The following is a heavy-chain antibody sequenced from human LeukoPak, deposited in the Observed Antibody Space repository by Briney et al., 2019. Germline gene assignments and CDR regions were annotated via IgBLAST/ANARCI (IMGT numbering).Heavy chain of an antibody. CDR1: GGSISSYY. Sequence: PSETLSLTCTVSGGSISSYYWSWIRQPPGKGLEWIGYIYYSGSTNYNPSLKSRVTISVDTSKNQFSLKLSSVTAADTAVYYCARWGATGILAHFDYWGQGTLVTVSS. J-gene: IGHJ4*02. V-gene: IGHV4-59*01. CDR2: IYYSGST. CDR3: ARWGATGILAHFDY. D-gene: IGHD1-1*01.